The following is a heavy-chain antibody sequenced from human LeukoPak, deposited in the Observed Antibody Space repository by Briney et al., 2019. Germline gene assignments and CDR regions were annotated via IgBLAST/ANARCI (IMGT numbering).Heavy chain of an antibody. Sequence: GGSLRLSCAASGFTFGSYWMSWVRQAPGKGLEWVANIKQDGSEKYYVDSVKGRFTISRDKAKNSLYLQMNSLRAEDTAVYYCARDNGYCSSTSCYSWFDPWGQGALVTVSS. CDR2: IKQDGSEK. J-gene: IGHJ5*02. CDR1: GFTFGSYW. D-gene: IGHD2-2*03. V-gene: IGHV3-7*03. CDR3: ARDNGYCSSTSCYSWFDP.